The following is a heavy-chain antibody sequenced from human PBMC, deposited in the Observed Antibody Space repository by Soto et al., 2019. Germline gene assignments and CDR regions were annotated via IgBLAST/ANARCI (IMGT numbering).Heavy chain of an antibody. CDR1: GGSISSGGYY. CDR3: ARAWGGHVEDY. V-gene: IGHV4-31*03. Sequence: SETLSLTCTVSGGSISSGGYYWSWIRQHPGKGLEWIGYIYHSGTTYYNTSLKSRVTISVDTSKNQFSLKLSSVTAADTAVYYCARAWGGHVEDYWGQGTLVTVSS. CDR2: IYHSGTT. D-gene: IGHD3-16*01. J-gene: IGHJ4*02.